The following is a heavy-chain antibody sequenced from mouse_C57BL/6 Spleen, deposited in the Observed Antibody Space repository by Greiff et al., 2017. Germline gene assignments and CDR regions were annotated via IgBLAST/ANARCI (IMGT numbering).Heavy chain of an antibody. Sequence: VQLQQSGPELVKPGASVKMSCKASGYTFTDYNMHWVKQSHGKSLEWIGYINPNNGGTSYNQKFKGKATLTVNKSSSTAYMELRSLTSEDSAVYYCAGTTVPLYAMDYWGQGTSVTVSS. CDR2: INPNNGGT. CDR3: AGTTVPLYAMDY. J-gene: IGHJ4*01. V-gene: IGHV1-22*01. CDR1: GYTFTDYN. D-gene: IGHD1-1*01.